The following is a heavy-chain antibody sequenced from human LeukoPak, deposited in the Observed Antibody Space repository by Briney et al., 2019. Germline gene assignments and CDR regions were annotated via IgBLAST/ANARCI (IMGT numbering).Heavy chain of an antibody. CDR2: INFSGGT. CDR3: ARDLRLFDY. V-gene: IGHV1-2*02. CDR1: GYPFTSYY. D-gene: IGHD3-16*01. Sequence: ASVKVSCQTSGYPFTSYYMNWLRQAPGQGLEWMGWINFSGGTKYADKFRDRVTLTRDTSVATAYLELTSLTSDDTAVYYCARDLRLFDYWGQGTLVTVSS. J-gene: IGHJ4*02.